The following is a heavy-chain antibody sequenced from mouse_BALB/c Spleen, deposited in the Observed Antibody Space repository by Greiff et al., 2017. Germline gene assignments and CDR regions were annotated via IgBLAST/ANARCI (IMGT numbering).Heavy chain of an antibody. V-gene: IGHV5-17*02. CDR2: ISSGSSTI. D-gene: IGHD2-14*01. Sequence: EVQLVESGGGLVQPGGSRKLSCAASGFTFSSFGMHWVRQAPEKGLEWVAYISSGSSTIYYADSVKGRFTISRDNPKNTLFLQMTSLRSGDTAMYYCARYYRYDNYAMDYWGQGTSVTVSS. CDR1: GFTFSSFG. J-gene: IGHJ4*01. CDR3: ARYYRYDNYAMDY.